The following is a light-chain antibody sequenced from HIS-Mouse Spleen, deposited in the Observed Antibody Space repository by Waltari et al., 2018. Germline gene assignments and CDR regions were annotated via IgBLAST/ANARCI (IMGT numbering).Light chain of an antibody. V-gene: IGKV4-1*01. CDR2: WAS. Sequence: DIVMTQSPDSLALSLGERATINCKSSQSVLYSSNNKNYLAWYQQKPGQPPKLLIYWASNRESGVTDRFSGSGSGTDCTLTLSSLQAEDVAVYYCQQYYSTPYTFGQGTKLEIK. CDR3: QQYYSTPYT. J-gene: IGKJ2*01. CDR1: QSVLYSSNNKNY.